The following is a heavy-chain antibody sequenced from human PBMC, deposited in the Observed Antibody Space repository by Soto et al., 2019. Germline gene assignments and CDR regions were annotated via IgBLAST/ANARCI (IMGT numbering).Heavy chain of an antibody. Sequence: GASVKVSCKASGGTFSSYAISWVRQAPGQGLEWMGGIIPIFGTANYAQKFQGRVTITADESTSTAYMELSSLRSEDTAVYYCARDIGFVGGYRRVYFDYWGQGTLVTVSS. V-gene: IGHV1-69*13. D-gene: IGHD2-15*01. CDR1: GGTFSSYA. J-gene: IGHJ4*02. CDR2: IIPIFGTA. CDR3: ARDIGFVGGYRRVYFDY.